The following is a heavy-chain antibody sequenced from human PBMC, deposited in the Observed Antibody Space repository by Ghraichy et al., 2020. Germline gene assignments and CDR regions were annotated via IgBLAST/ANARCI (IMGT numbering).Heavy chain of an antibody. CDR2: IYYRRRT. CDR3: ARATNPNYYSYYAMDV. J-gene: IGHJ6*02. CDR1: SGSVSSGSYF. Sequence: SETLSLTCSVSSGSVSSGSYFWSWIRQPPGKGLEWIGHIYYRRRTDYNPSLKSRLTISVDTSKNQFSLKLTSVTTADTAVYYCARATNPNYYSYYAMDVWGQGTTVTVSS. V-gene: IGHV4-61*01. D-gene: IGHD2-8*01.